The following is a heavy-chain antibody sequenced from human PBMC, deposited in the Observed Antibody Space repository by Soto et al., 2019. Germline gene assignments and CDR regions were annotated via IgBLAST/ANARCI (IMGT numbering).Heavy chain of an antibody. CDR1: GGSISSYY. D-gene: IGHD6-13*01. CDR3: ARVGSSWYLGMDV. CDR2: IYDTGST. V-gene: IGHV4-59*01. J-gene: IGHJ6*02. Sequence: SETLSLTCTVSGGSISSYYWSWIRQPPGKGLEWIGYIYDTGSTNYNPSLKSRVTISVDTSKNQFSLKLSSVTAADTAVYYCARVGSSWYLGMDVWGQGTTVT.